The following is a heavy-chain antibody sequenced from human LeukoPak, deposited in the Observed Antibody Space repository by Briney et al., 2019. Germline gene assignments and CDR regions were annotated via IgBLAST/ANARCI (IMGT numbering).Heavy chain of an antibody. Sequence: PSETLSLTCTVSGGSISGYYWSWIRQPPGKGLEWIGEINHSGSTNYNPSLKSRVTISVDTSKNQFSLKLSSVTAADTAVYYCAAPRAGGYYDSSGYYYWGQGTLVTVSS. D-gene: IGHD3-22*01. CDR2: INHSGST. V-gene: IGHV4-34*01. CDR3: AAPRAGGYYDSSGYYY. CDR1: GGSISGYY. J-gene: IGHJ4*02.